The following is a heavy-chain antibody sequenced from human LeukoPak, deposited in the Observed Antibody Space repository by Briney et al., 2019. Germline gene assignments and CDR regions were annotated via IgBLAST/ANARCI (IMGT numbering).Heavy chain of an antibody. Sequence: ASVKVSCTASGYTFTGYYMHWVRQAPGQGLEWMGWINPNSGGRNYAQKFQGRVTMTRDTSISTAYMELSRLRSDDTAVYYCARGSVGGYSDYWGQGTLVTVSS. D-gene: IGHD5-18*01. CDR1: GYTFTGYY. CDR3: ARGSVGGYSDY. J-gene: IGHJ4*02. CDR2: INPNSGGR. V-gene: IGHV1-2*02.